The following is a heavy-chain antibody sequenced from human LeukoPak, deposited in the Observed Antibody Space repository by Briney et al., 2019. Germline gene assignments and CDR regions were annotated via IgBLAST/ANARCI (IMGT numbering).Heavy chain of an antibody. J-gene: IGHJ4*02. Sequence: GGSLRLSCAASGFIFDDYAIHWVRQALGSGLDWVSGISWNSGSIGYADSVKGRFTISRDNAKDTLYLQMNSLRVEDTAVYYCARVADGDKYGGRDYWGQGALVIVSS. D-gene: IGHD5-24*01. CDR3: ARVADGDKYGGRDY. CDR2: ISWNSGSI. CDR1: GFIFDDYA. V-gene: IGHV3-9*01.